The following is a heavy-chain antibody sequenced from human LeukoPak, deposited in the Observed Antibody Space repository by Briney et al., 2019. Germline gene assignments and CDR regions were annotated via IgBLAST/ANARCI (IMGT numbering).Heavy chain of an antibody. CDR1: SGSIFNTNW. J-gene: IGHJ4*02. V-gene: IGHV4-4*02. D-gene: IGHD2-2*01. CDR3: ARSPTKRVPEDY. CDR2: IFHSGST. Sequence: SETLSLTCTVSSGSIFNTNWWSWVRQPPGKGLEWIGQIFHSGSTSYSPSLKSRVTISMDKSKNQISLRLTSVTAADMAVYYCARSPTKRVPEDYWGQGTLVTVSS.